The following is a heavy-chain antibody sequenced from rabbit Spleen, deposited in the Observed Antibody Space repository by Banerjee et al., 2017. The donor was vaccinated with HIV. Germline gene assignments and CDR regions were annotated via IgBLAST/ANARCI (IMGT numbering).Heavy chain of an antibody. J-gene: IGHJ4*01. CDR2: IDPIFGST. CDR3: AREDVGGSYSL. Sequence: QEQLKETGGGLVQPGGSLTLSCKASGFSFSDRDVMCWVRQAPGKGLEWIGYIDPIFGSTYYASWVNGRFTISKTSSTAVTLQMTSLTAADTATYFCAREDVGGSYSLWGPGTLVTVS. CDR1: GFSFSDRDV. V-gene: IGHV1S45*01. D-gene: IGHD1-1*01.